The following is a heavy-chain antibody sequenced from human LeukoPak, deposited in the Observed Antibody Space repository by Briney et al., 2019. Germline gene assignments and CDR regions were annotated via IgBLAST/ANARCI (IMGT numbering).Heavy chain of an antibody. CDR3: AKATGYLL. CDR2: ISNSDGTT. D-gene: IGHD1-14*01. J-gene: IGHJ4*02. CDR1: GFTFSSYA. Sequence: GGSLRLSCAVSGFTFSSYAMSWVRQAPGKGLEWVSTISNSDGTTYYADSVKGRFTISRDDSENTLSLQMNSLRAEDAAVYYCAKATGYLLWGQGTLVTVSS. V-gene: IGHV3-23*01.